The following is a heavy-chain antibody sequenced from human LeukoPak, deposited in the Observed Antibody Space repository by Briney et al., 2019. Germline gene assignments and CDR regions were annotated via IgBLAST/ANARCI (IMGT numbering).Heavy chain of an antibody. V-gene: IGHV1-69*13. D-gene: IGHD3-10*01. Sequence: ASVKVSCRASGGSFSSHAINWVRQAPGQGLEWMGGIIPMFGSTNYAQTFQGRVTIIADESTNTAYMELLSLRSEDTAVYYCAREDYFGSGSFSNWFDPWGQGTLVTVSS. CDR1: GGSFSSHA. CDR2: IIPMFGST. CDR3: AREDYFGSGSFSNWFDP. J-gene: IGHJ5*02.